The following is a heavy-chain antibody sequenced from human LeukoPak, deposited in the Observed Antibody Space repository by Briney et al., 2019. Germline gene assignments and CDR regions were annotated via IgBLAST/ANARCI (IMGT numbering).Heavy chain of an antibody. CDR2: ISYSGDTT. Sequence: GGSLRLSCAASGFTFSNYAMNWVRQAPGTGLEWVSVISYSGDTTHYADSMKGRVTISRDNSKNTLSLQMNSLRAEDTAVYYCARVLKGVWGAFDIRGQGTMVTVSS. V-gene: IGHV3-23*01. CDR1: GFTFSNYA. J-gene: IGHJ3*02. D-gene: IGHD3-16*01. CDR3: ARVLKGVWGAFDI.